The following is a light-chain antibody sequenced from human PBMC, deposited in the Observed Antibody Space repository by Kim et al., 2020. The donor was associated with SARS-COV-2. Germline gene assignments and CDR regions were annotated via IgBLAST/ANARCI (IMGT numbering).Light chain of an antibody. J-gene: IGKJ5*01. CDR2: GAS. Sequence: DIQMTQSPSSLSASVGDRVTITCRASQDIRNDLGWYQQNPGRASKRLIYGASSLQSGVPSRFSGSGSGTEFTLTISSVQPEDFATYFCLQHSTYPITFGQGTRLEIK. CDR1: QDIRND. CDR3: LQHSTYPIT. V-gene: IGKV1-17*01.